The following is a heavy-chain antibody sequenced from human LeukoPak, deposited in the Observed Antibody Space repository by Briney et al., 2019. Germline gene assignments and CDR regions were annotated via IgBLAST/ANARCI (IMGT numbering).Heavy chain of an antibody. D-gene: IGHD6-6*01. CDR2: ISSSSSYI. J-gene: IGHJ4*02. CDR1: GFTFSSYS. CDR3: ARDKYSSSSIPLDY. Sequence: GGSLRLSCAASGFTFSSYSMNWVRQPPGKGLEWVSSISSSSSYIYYADSVKGRFTISRDNAKNSLYLQMNSLRAEDTAVYYCARDKYSSSSIPLDYWGQGTLVTVSS. V-gene: IGHV3-21*01.